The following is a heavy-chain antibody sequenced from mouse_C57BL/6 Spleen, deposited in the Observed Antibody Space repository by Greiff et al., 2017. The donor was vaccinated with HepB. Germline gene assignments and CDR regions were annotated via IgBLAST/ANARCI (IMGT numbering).Heavy chain of an antibody. CDR2: IYPGDGDT. J-gene: IGHJ1*03. CDR1: GYAFSSSW. CDR3: ARRTTVAARDWYFDV. V-gene: IGHV1-82*01. Sequence: VQLQQSGPELVKPGASVKISCKASGYAFSSSWMNWVKQRPGKGLEWIGRIYPGDGDTNYNGKFKGKATLTADKSSSTAYMQLSSLTSEDSAVYFCARRTTVAARDWYFDVWGTGTTVTVSS. D-gene: IGHD1-1*01.